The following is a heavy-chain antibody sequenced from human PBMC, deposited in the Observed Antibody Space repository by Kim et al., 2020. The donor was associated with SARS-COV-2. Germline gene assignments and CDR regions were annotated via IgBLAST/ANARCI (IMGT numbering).Heavy chain of an antibody. D-gene: IGHD3-10*01. V-gene: IGHV4-39*07. CDR1: GGSISSSSYY. CDR2: IYYSGST. J-gene: IGHJ6*02. Sequence: SETLSLTCTVSGGSISSSSYYWGWKRQPPGQGLVWIGSIYYSGSTYYNPSLKSRVTISVDTSKNQFSLKLSSVTAAATAVYYCARGVLIRGVIGYYYYGMDVWGQGTKVSVCS. CDR3: ARGVLIRGVIGYYYYGMDV.